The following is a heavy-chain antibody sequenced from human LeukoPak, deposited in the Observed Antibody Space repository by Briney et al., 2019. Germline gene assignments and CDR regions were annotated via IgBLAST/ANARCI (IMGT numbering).Heavy chain of an antibody. J-gene: IGHJ4*02. CDR3: AKSPRSIAVAGTSIDY. CDR2: ISGSGGST. Sequence: PGGSLRLSCAASGFTFSSYAMSWVRQAPGKGVEWVSAISGSGGSTYYADSVKGRFTISRDNSKNTLYLQMNSLRAEDTAVYYCAKSPRSIAVAGTSIDYWGQGTLVTVSS. CDR1: GFTFSSYA. D-gene: IGHD6-19*01. V-gene: IGHV3-23*01.